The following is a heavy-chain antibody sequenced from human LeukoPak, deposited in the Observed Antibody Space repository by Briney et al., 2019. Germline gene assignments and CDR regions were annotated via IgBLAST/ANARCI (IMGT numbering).Heavy chain of an antibody. V-gene: IGHV1-69*05. D-gene: IGHD3-10*01. CDR1: GGTFSSYA. CDR3: AREPYGSGSQPVDY. J-gene: IGHJ4*02. Sequence: GASVKVCCKASGGTFSSYAISWVRQAPGQGLEWMGRIIPIFGTANYAQKFQGRVTITTDESTSTAYMELSSLRSEDTAVYYCAREPYGSGSQPVDYWGQGTLVTVSS. CDR2: IIPIFGTA.